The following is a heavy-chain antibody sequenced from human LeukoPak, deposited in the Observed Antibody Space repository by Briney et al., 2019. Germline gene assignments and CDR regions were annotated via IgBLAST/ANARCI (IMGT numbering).Heavy chain of an antibody. J-gene: IGHJ4*02. CDR1: GGSISSYY. Sequence: SETLSLTCTVSGGSISSYYWSWIRQPPGKGLEWIGYIYYSGSTNYNPSLKSRVTISVDTSKNQFSLKLSSVTAADTAVYYCAREGRDGYNIDYWGQGTLVTASS. D-gene: IGHD5-24*01. V-gene: IGHV4-59*01. CDR2: IYYSGST. CDR3: AREGRDGYNIDY.